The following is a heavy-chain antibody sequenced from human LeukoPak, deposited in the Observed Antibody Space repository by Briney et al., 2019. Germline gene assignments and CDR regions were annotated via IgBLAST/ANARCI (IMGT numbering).Heavy chain of an antibody. J-gene: IGHJ4*02. CDR2: INHSGST. D-gene: IGHD6-19*01. CDR3: ARERYSSGGIFDY. V-gene: IGHV4-34*01. CDR1: GGSFSGYY. Sequence: SETLSLTCAVYGGSFSGYYWSWIRQPPGKGLEWIGEINHSGSTNYNPSLKSRVTISVDKSKNQFSLKLSSVTAADTAVYYCARERYSSGGIFDYWGQGTLVTVSS.